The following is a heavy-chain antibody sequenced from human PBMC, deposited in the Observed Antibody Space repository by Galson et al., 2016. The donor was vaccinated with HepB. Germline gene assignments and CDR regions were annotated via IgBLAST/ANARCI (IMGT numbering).Heavy chain of an antibody. CDR3: ARDMHRPYYYDSSGYGDMGYYFDY. Sequence: SLRLSCAASGFTFSSYGMHWVRQAPGKGLEWVAVIWYDGSNKYYADSVKGRFTISRDNSKNTRYLQMNSLRDEDTAVYYCARDMHRPYYYDSSGYGDMGYYFDYWGQGTLVTVSS. CDR2: IWYDGSNK. J-gene: IGHJ4*02. CDR1: GFTFSSYG. V-gene: IGHV3-33*01. D-gene: IGHD3-22*01.